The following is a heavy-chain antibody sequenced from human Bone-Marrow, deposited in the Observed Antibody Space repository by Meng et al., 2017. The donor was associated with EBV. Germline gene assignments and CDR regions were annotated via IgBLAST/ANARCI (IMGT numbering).Heavy chain of an antibody. D-gene: IGHD5-24*01. CDR1: GGSVSMYG. Sequence: QVQLVDSVAEGKKSGCSGKVSCKGSGGSVSMYGFVGVRQAPGLGLEWRGWTSPLFGPAKFSRKFQGRVTVTADESTNTAYMELSSLTSEDTAVYFCARPDDYNFKGFYHWGQGTLVTVSS. CDR3: ARPDDYNFKGFYH. J-gene: IGHJ4*02. V-gene: IGHV1-69*01. CDR2: TSPLFGPA.